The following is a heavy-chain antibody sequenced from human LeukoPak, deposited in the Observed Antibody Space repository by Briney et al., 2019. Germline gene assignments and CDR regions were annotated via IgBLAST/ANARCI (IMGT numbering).Heavy chain of an antibody. Sequence: KSGGSPRLSCAASGFTFSDYGMNWVRQAPGQGLEWVSSISSRTGHIFFADSVKGRFTISRGDAKNSLYLQMSSLRAGDTAVYFCARGIVGTTDTTFDYWGQGILVTVSS. D-gene: IGHD1-26*01. V-gene: IGHV3-21*01. J-gene: IGHJ4*02. CDR3: ARGIVGTTDTTFDY. CDR2: ISSRTGHI. CDR1: GFTFSDYG.